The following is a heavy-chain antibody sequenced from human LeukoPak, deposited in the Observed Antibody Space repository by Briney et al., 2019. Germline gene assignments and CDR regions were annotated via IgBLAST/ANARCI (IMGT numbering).Heavy chain of an antibody. Sequence: GGSLRLSCAASGFTFSSYAMSWVRQAPGKGLEWVSAISGSGGSTYYADSVKGRFTISRDNSKNTLYLQMNSLRAEDTAVYYCAKVTLTYYDYVWGSYRSDAFDIWGQGTMVTVS. CDR1: GFTFSSYA. CDR2: ISGSGGST. CDR3: AKVTLTYYDYVWGSYRSDAFDI. D-gene: IGHD3-16*02. J-gene: IGHJ3*02. V-gene: IGHV3-23*01.